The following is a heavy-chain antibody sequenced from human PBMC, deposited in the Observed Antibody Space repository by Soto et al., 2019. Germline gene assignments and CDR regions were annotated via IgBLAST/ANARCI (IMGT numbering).Heavy chain of an antibody. CDR3: ARDYTCRYSSSWVCQYYGMDV. J-gene: IGHJ6*02. V-gene: IGHV3-11*01. D-gene: IGHD6-13*01. CDR2: ISSSGSTI. CDR1: GFTFSDYY. Sequence: XGSLRLAWAASGFTFSDYYMRWIRQAPGNGLEWVSYISSSGSTIYYADSVKGRFTISRDNAKNSLYLQMNSLRAEDTAVYYCARDYTCRYSSSWVCQYYGMDVWGQGTTVTVSS.